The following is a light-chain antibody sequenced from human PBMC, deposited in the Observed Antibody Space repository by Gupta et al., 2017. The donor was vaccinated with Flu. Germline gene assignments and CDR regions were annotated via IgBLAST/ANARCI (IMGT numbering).Light chain of an antibody. CDR3: GSWNSSLSAVV. CDR1: SSNIGNNY. CDR2: DNN. V-gene: IGLV1-51*01. J-gene: IGLJ2*01. Sequence: VTISCSGSSSNIGNNYVSWYQQLPGTAPKLLIYDNNKRPSGIPDRFSGSKSGTSATLTITGLQAGDEADYYCGSWNSSLSAVVFGGGTKLTVL.